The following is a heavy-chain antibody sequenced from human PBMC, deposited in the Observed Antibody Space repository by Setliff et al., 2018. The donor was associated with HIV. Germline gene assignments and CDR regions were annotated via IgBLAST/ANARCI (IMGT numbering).Heavy chain of an antibody. V-gene: IGHV4-39*07. J-gene: IGHJ6*03. D-gene: IGHD2-2*01. CDR1: GGSISSRSYY. CDR2: IYYSGST. Sequence: SETLSLTCTVSGGSISSRSYYWGWIRQPPGKGLAWIGSIYYSGSTYYYPSLKSRVTISVDTSKNQFSLKLSSVTAADTAVYYCARTRGGCMTSSCPTSYYYYYMDVWGRGTTVTVSS. CDR3: ARTRGGCMTSSCPTSYYYYYMDV.